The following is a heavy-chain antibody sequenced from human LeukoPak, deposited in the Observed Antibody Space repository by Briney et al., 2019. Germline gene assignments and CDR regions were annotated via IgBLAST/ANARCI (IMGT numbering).Heavy chain of an antibody. CDR1: GGSISSSSYY. J-gene: IGHJ3*02. Sequence: SQTLSLTCTVSGGSISSSSYYWGWIRQPPGKGLEWIGSIYYSGSTYYNPSLKSRVAISVDTSNNQFSLSLNSVTAADTAIYYCARDLLRGESGSWFEAFDIWGQGTMVTVSS. CDR3: ARDLLRGESGSWFEAFDI. CDR2: IYYSGST. D-gene: IGHD6-13*01. V-gene: IGHV4-39*07.